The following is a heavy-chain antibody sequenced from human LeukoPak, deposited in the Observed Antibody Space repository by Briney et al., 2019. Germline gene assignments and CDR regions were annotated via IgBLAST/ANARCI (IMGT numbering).Heavy chain of an antibody. CDR3: AKDRSYGQFDY. J-gene: IGHJ4*02. CDR1: GFTFSNYW. D-gene: IGHD5-18*01. Sequence: GGSLRLSCAASGFTFSNYWMYWVRQAPGKGLVWVSRINSDGSSTNYADSVKGRFTISRDNAKNTLYLQMNSLRAEDTAVYYCAKDRSYGQFDYWGQGTLVTVSS. CDR2: INSDGSST. V-gene: IGHV3-74*01.